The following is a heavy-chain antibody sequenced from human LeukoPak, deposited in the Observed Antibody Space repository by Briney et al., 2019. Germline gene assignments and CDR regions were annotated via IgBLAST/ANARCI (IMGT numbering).Heavy chain of an antibody. J-gene: IGHJ6*02. Sequence: GRSLRLSCAASGFTFSSYAMHWVRQAPGKGLEWVAVISYDGSNKYYADSVKGRFTISRDNSKNTLYLQMNSLRAEDTAVYYCARDAYCSSTSCYFYYYYGMDVWGQGTMVTVSS. D-gene: IGHD2-2*01. CDR2: ISYDGSNK. V-gene: IGHV3-30-3*01. CDR1: GFTFSSYA. CDR3: ARDAYCSSTSCYFYYYYGMDV.